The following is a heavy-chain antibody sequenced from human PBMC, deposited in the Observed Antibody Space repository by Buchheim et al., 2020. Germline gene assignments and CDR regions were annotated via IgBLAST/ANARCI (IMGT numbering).Heavy chain of an antibody. CDR3: ARGGEGYCSSTSCYYYYGMDV. CDR1: GFTFSSYE. Sequence: EVQLVESGGGLVQPGGSLRLSCAASGFTFSSYEMNWVRQAPGKGLEWVSYISSSGSTIYYADSVKGRFTISRDTAKNSLYLQMNSLRAEDTAVYYCARGGEGYCSSTSCYYYYGMDVWGQGTT. D-gene: IGHD2-2*01. J-gene: IGHJ6*02. V-gene: IGHV3-48*03. CDR2: ISSSGSTI.